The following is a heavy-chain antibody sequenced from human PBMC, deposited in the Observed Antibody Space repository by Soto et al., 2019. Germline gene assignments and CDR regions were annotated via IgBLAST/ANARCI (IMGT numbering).Heavy chain of an antibody. CDR1: GFTFSSYA. Sequence: QVQLVESGGGVVQPGRSLRLSCAASGFTFSSYAMHWVRQAPGKGLEWVAVISYDGSNKYYADSVKGRFTISRDNSNNTLYLQMNSLRAEDTAVYYCASPPYCDFWSGYVLGGMDVWGQGTTVTVSS. V-gene: IGHV3-30-3*01. D-gene: IGHD3-3*01. J-gene: IGHJ6*02. CDR3: ASPPYCDFWSGYVLGGMDV. CDR2: ISYDGSNK.